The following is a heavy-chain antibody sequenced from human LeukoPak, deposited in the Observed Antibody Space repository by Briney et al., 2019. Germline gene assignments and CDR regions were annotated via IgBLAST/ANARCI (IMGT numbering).Heavy chain of an antibody. J-gene: IGHJ4*02. V-gene: IGHV1-46*01. Sequence: ASVKVSCTASGYTFTSYYMHWVRQAPGQGLEWMGIINPSGGSTSYAQEFQGRVTMTRDTSTSTVYMELSSLRSEDTAVYYCARDPRLGGSGIDYWGQGTLVTVSS. CDR3: ARDPRLGGSGIDY. CDR2: INPSGGST. CDR1: GYTFTSYY. D-gene: IGHD3-10*01.